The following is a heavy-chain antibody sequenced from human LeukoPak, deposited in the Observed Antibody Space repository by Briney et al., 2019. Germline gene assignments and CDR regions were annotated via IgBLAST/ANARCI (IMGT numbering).Heavy chain of an antibody. CDR1: GGSISSSSYY. V-gene: IGHV4-39*07. D-gene: IGHD2-21*02. CDR2: IYYSGST. CDR3: ARDAYCGGDCLGADAFDI. Sequence: SETLSLTCTVSGGSISSSSYYWGWIRQPPGKGLEWIGSIYYSGSTYYNPSLKSRVTISVDTSKNQFSLKLSSVTAADTAVYYCARDAYCGGDCLGADAFDIWGQGTMVTVSS. J-gene: IGHJ3*02.